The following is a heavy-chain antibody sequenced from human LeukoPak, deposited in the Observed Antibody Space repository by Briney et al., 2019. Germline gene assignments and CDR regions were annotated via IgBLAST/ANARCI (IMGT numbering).Heavy chain of an antibody. CDR3: ARDRGYYYDSSGAWYFDL. CDR1: GGSFSGYY. V-gene: IGHV4-34*01. CDR2: INHSGST. Sequence: SETLSLTCAVYGGSFSGYYWSWIRQPPGKGLEWIGEINHSGSTNYNPSLKSRVTISVDTSKNQFSLKLSSVTAADTAVYYCARDRGYYYDSSGAWYFDLWGRGTLVTVSS. D-gene: IGHD3-22*01. J-gene: IGHJ2*01.